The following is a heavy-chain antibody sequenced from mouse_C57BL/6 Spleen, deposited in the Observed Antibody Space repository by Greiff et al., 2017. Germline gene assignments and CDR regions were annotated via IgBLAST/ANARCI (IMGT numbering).Heavy chain of an antibody. V-gene: IGHV1-82*01. Sequence: VQLQESGPEMVKPGASVKISCKASGYAFSSSWMNWVKQRPGKGLEWIGRIYPGDGDTNYNGKFKGKATLTADKSSSTAYMQLSSLTSEDSAVYFCAREGNYDYAMDYWGQGTSGTVSS. CDR1: GYAFSSSW. J-gene: IGHJ4*01. D-gene: IGHD1-1*01. CDR3: AREGNYDYAMDY. CDR2: IYPGDGDT.